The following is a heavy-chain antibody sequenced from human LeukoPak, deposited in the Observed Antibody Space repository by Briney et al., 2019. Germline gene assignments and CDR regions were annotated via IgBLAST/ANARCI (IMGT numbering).Heavy chain of an antibody. CDR3: AKDPNPFYDFWSGYK. J-gene: IGHJ4*02. CDR1: GFTFTGHT. D-gene: IGHD3-3*01. Sequence: GGSLRLSCAASGFTFTGHTMTWLRQAPGKGLEWVSIIGGRDDRTYYADSVKGRFTISRDNSKNILYLQMNSLRAKDTAVYYCAKDPNPFYDFWSGYKWGQGTLVTVSS. CDR2: IGGRDDRT. V-gene: IGHV3-23*01.